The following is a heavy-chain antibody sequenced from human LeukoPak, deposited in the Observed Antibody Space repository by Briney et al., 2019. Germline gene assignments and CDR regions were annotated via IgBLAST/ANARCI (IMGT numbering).Heavy chain of an antibody. CDR1: GFTFDDYA. CDR3: AKGYYYDSSGMGD. J-gene: IGHJ4*02. V-gene: IGHV3-9*01. D-gene: IGHD3-22*01. Sequence: GRSLRLSCAASGFTFDDYAMHWVRQAPGKGLEWVSGISWNSGSIGYADSVKGRFTISRDYAKNSLYLQMNSLRAEDTALYYCAKGYYYDSSGMGDWGQGTLVTVSS. CDR2: ISWNSGSI.